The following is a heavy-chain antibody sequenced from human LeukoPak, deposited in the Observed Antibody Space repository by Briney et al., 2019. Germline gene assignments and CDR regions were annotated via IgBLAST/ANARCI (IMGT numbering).Heavy chain of an antibody. J-gene: IGHJ4*02. CDR1: GFTFDDYG. V-gene: IGHV3-20*01. D-gene: IGHD3-10*01. CDR3: ASKGFGELLFDY. Sequence: GGSLRLSCAASGFTFDDYGMSWVRQAPGKGLEWVSGINWNGGSTGYADSVKGRFTISRDNAKNSLYLQMNSLRAEDTALYHCASKGFGELLFDYWGQGTLVTVSS. CDR2: INWNGGST.